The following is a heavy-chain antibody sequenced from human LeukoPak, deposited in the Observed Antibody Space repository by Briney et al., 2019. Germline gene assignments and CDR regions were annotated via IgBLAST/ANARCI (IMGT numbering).Heavy chain of an antibody. CDR3: SKVNYYPPYF. D-gene: IGHD3-22*01. J-gene: IGHJ4*02. CDR1: GFTFSTYS. Sequence: PGGSLRLSCAASGFTFSTYSMRWVRQAPGKGLEWVSTIGVTTGMSYYADSVKGRFTISRDKFQNTLFLPLNNLRVYDPVFSFCSKVNYYPPYFWGQGTLGTVSS. CDR2: IGVTTGMS. V-gene: IGHV3-23*01.